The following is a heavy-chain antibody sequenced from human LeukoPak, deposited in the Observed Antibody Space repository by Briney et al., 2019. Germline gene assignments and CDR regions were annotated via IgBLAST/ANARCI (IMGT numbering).Heavy chain of an antibody. J-gene: IGHJ4*02. CDR1: GFTFSSYE. V-gene: IGHV3-48*03. Sequence: GSLRLSCAASGFTFSSYEMNWVRQAPGRGLEWVSYIGNTGRTIYYADSVQGRFTISRDNAKNSLYLQTNSLRAEDTAIYYCVRGDRYFFDFWGQGTLVTVSS. CDR3: VRGDRYFFDF. CDR2: IGNTGRTI. D-gene: IGHD1-14*01.